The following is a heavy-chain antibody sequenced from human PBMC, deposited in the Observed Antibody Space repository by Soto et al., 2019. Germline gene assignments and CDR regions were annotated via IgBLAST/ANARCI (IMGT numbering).Heavy chain of an antibody. J-gene: IGHJ4*01. V-gene: IGHV3-23*01. CDR3: AKDRRITMVWGVLRDFDS. Sequence: EVQLLESGGGLVQPGGSLRLSCAASGFTFSNYPMSWVRQAPGKGLEWVSGISGSGETPYYADSVKGRFTISRDNYKNMLYLQMNSLRAEDTAVYYCAKDRRITMVWGVLRDFDSWGQGNLVTVSS. CDR1: GFTFSNYP. CDR2: ISGSGETP. D-gene: IGHD3-10*01.